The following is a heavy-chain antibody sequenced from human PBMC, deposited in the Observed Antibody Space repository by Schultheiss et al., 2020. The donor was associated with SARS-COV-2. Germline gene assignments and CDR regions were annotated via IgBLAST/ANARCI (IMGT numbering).Heavy chain of an antibody. CDR1: CGSISSGSYY. CDR2: IYTSGST. D-gene: IGHD3-10*01. Sequence: SETLSLTCTVSCGSISSGSYYWSWIRQPAGKGLEWIGRIYTSGSTNYNPSLKNRVSMSIDTSNNQISLRLSSVTAADTALYYCARGKEEGRIYYFYYMDVWGKGTTVTVSS. V-gene: IGHV4-61*02. CDR3: ARGKEEGRIYYFYYMDV. J-gene: IGHJ6*03.